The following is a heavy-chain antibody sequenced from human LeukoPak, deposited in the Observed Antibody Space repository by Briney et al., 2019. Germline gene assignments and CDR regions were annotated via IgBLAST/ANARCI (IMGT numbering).Heavy chain of an antibody. CDR3: AKDGFLFAPDV. Sequence: GGSLRLVCEASGFTFYERWMTWVRHISGKGLEWVANIQPDGSQQYYADSVKGRFVISRDNAKRSVHLQMDSLRAEDTAVYYCAKDGFLFAPDVWGPGTTVIVSS. J-gene: IGHJ6*02. V-gene: IGHV3-7*03. D-gene: IGHD3-10*01. CDR2: IQPDGSQQ. CDR1: GFTFYERW.